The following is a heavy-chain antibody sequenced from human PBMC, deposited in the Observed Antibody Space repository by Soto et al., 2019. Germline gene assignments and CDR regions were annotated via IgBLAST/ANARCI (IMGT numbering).Heavy chain of an antibody. J-gene: IGHJ5*01. Sequence: EVQLLESGGGLVQPGGSLRLSCAVSGFTFSNYAMTWVRQAPGKGLEWVSLMSGNGGRIVYADSVKGRFTISRDNSKNTLDLQMNSLSLEDTAVYYCVKDPVSGGSGGAWFDSWGQGTLVTVSS. CDR1: GFTFSNYA. CDR3: VKDPVSGGSGGAWFDS. CDR2: MSGNGGRI. V-gene: IGHV3-23*01. D-gene: IGHD2-8*02.